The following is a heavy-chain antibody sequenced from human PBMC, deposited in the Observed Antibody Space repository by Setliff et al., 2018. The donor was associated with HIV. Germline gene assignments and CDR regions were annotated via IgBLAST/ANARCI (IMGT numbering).Heavy chain of an antibody. D-gene: IGHD2-21*02. CDR3: ARGVLITKRVTQTGGYYYYTDV. J-gene: IGHJ6*03. CDR1: GGSISNYY. V-gene: IGHV4-4*07. Sequence: PSETLSLTCTVSGGSISNYYWSWIRQPAGKGLEWIGRIYTRGNTNYNPSLRSRVTMSVDTSKNQFSLEVTSVTAADTAVYYCARGVLITKRVTQTGGYYYYTDVWGKGTTVTVSS. CDR2: IYTRGNT.